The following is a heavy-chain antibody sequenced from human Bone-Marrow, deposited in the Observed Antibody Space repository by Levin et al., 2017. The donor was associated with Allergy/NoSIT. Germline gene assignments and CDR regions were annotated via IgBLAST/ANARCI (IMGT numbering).Heavy chain of an antibody. J-gene: IGHJ4*02. CDR1: GGSISGGGYY. CDR3: ARFNGYEFDY. V-gene: IGHV4-31*03. Sequence: SETLSLTCTVSGGSISGGGYYWSWIRQHPGKGLEWIGYIYYSGNTYYNPSLKSRVIISVVTSKNQLSLKLTSVTVADTAVYYCARFNGYEFDYWGQGALVTVSS. CDR2: IYYSGNT. D-gene: IGHD5-12*01.